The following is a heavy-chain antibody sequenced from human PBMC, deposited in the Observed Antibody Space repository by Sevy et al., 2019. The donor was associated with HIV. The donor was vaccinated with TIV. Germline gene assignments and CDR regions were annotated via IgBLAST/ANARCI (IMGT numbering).Heavy chain of an antibody. Sequence: GGSLRLSCAASGFTFSRYWMSWVRQAPGKGLEWVGNVKEDGSEKYYGNSVKGRFTISRDNAKNSLFLQMKSLRAEDTAVYYCARGDYYDRSGFYIDAFDVWGQWTMVTGSS. CDR2: VKEDGSEK. CDR1: GFTFSRYW. D-gene: IGHD3-22*01. V-gene: IGHV3-7*04. J-gene: IGHJ3*01. CDR3: ARGDYYDRSGFYIDAFDV.